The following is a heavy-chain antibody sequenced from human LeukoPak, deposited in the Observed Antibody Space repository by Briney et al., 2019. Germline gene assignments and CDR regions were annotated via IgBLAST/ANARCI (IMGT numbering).Heavy chain of an antibody. CDR3: AGAPSNRNSGTYSWFDP. D-gene: IGHD1-26*01. CDR2: IYSSGRT. CDR1: GGSISSGSDY. V-gene: IGHV4-61*02. J-gene: IGHJ5*02. Sequence: SETLSLTCTVSGGSISSGSDYWSWIRQSAGKGLEWIGRIYSSGRTNYNPSLQSRVTISIDTSKNQFSLKLSSVTAADTAVYYCAGAPSNRNSGTYSWFDPWGQGTLVTVSS.